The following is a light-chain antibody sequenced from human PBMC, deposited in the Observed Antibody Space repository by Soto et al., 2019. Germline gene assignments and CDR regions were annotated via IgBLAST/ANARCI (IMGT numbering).Light chain of an antibody. CDR3: QQYNSLPT. CDR1: QSISSW. V-gene: IGKV1-5*01. J-gene: IGKJ4*01. CDR2: DAS. Sequence: DIQMTQSPSTLSASVGDRVTITCRASQSISSWLAWYQQKPGKAPKLLIYDASSLESGVPSRFSGSGSGTEFTLTISRLQPDAFATYYCQQYNSLPTFGGGTKVEIK.